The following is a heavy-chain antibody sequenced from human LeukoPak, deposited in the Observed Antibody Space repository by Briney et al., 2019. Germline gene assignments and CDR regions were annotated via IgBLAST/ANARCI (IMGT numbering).Heavy chain of an antibody. D-gene: IGHD3-3*01. CDR3: AKDRGVTIFGVVTD. J-gene: IGHJ4*02. V-gene: IGHV3-64*01. Sequence: GGSLRLSCAASGFTFSSYAMHWVRQAPGKGLEYVSAISSNGGSTYYANSVKGRFTISRDNAKNSLYLQMNSLRAEDMALYYCAKDRGVTIFGVVTDWGQGTLVTVSS. CDR2: ISSNGGST. CDR1: GFTFSSYA.